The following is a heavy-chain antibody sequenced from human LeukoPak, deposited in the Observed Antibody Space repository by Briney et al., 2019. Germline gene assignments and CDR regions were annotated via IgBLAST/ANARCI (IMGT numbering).Heavy chain of an antibody. V-gene: IGHV3-9*01. J-gene: IGHJ3*01. D-gene: IGHD3-10*01. Sequence: GGSLRLSCAASGFTFDDYAMHWVRQAPGKGLEWVSGISWNSGSIGYADSVKGRFTISRDNAKNSLYLQMNSLRAEDTAVYYCASRFYGSGSFWGQGTMVTVSS. CDR2: ISWNSGSI. CDR3: ASRFYGSGSF. CDR1: GFTFDDYA.